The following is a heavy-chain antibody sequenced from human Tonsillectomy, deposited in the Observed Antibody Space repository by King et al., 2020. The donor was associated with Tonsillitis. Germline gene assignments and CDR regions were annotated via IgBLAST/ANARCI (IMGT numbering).Heavy chain of an antibody. J-gene: IGHJ6*03. CDR2: IKSDGSST. CDR1: GFTFSSYW. V-gene: IGHV3-74*01. CDR3: ARVSTVYYYYMDV. D-gene: IGHD4-11*01. Sequence: VQLVESGGGLVQPGGSLRLSCAASGFTFSSYWMHWVRQAPGKGLVWVSRIKSDGSSTSYADSVKGRITISRDNAKNTLYLQMNSLRAEDTAVYYFARVSTVYYYYMDVWGKGTTVTVSS.